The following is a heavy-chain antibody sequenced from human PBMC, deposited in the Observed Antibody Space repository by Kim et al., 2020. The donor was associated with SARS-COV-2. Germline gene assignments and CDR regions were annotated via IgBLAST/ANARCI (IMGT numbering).Heavy chain of an antibody. J-gene: IGHJ4*02. V-gene: IGHV3-21*01. D-gene: IGHD6-19*01. CDR3: ASITYSSGFDVDY. Sequence: YADSVKGRFTISRDNAKNSLYLQMNSLRAEDTAVYYCASITYSSGFDVDYWGQGTLVTVSS.